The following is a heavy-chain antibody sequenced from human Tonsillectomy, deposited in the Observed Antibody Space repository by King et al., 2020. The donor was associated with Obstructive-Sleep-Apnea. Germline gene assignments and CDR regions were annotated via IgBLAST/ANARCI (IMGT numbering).Heavy chain of an antibody. CDR2: IYSSGST. CDR1: GGPLINYY. J-gene: IGHJ5*02. V-gene: IGHV4-59*08. CDR3: ARLSDPVKWFDP. Sequence: QLQESGPGLVKHSETLSLTCNVSGGPLINYYWSWVRQPPGKGLEWIGYIYSSGSTNYNPSLKSRITISVDTAKNLFSLKLTSVTAADTAVYFCARLSDPVKWFDPWGQGTLVTVSS.